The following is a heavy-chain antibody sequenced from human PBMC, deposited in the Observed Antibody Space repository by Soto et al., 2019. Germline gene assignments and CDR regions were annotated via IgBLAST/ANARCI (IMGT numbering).Heavy chain of an antibody. CDR3: ARPFDSSGWYDH. CDR2: IYPGESDT. J-gene: IGHJ5*02. Sequence: GESLKISCKGSGYRFTSYWIGWVRQMPGKGLEWMGIIYPGESDTRYSPSFQGQVTISADKSISTTYLQWSSLKASDTAMYYCARPFDSSGWYDHWGQGTLVTVSS. D-gene: IGHD6-19*01. V-gene: IGHV5-51*01. CDR1: GYRFTSYW.